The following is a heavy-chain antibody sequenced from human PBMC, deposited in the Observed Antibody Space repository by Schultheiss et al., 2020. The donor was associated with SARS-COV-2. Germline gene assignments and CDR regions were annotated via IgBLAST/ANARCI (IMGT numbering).Heavy chain of an antibody. D-gene: IGHD2-21*02. J-gene: IGHJ3*02. Sequence: SETLSLTCTVSGGSISSSSYYWGWIRQPPGKGLEWIGYIYYSGSTNYNPSLKSRVTISVDTSKNQFSLKLSSVTAADTAVYYCARHRYCGGDCYPDHDAFDIWGQGTMVTVSS. CDR1: GGSISSSSYY. CDR3: ARHRYCGGDCYPDHDAFDI. V-gene: IGHV4-61*05. CDR2: IYYSGST.